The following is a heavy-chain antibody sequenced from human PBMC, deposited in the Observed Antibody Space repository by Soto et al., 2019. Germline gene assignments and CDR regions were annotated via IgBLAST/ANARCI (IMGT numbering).Heavy chain of an antibody. J-gene: IGHJ3*02. CDR3: ARDLGGMVYASPDI. Sequence: PGGSLRLSCAASGFRLSDYWMHWVRQVPGKGLLWVAVICYDGGNTNYAESVKGRFTISRDNSKNTLYLQMNSLRAEDTAVYYCARDLGGMVYASPDIWGQGTMVTVSS. V-gene: IGHV3-33*08. D-gene: IGHD2-8*01. CDR2: ICYDGGNT. CDR1: GFRLSDYW.